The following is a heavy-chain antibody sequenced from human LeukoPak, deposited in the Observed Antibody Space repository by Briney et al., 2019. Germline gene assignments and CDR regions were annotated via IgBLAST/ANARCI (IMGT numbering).Heavy chain of an antibody. Sequence: GSLRLSCAASGFTFSSYSMNWVRQAPGKGLEWVSSISSSSSYIYYADSVKGRFTISRDNAKNSLYLQMNSLRAEDTAVYYCAREGGGSSSWYAFDCWGQGTLVTVSS. CDR3: AREGGGSSSWYAFDC. V-gene: IGHV3-21*01. CDR1: GFTFSSYS. D-gene: IGHD6-13*01. CDR2: ISSSSSYI. J-gene: IGHJ4*02.